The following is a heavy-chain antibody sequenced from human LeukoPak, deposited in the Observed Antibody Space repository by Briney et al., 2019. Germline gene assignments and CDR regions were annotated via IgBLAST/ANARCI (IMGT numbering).Heavy chain of an antibody. CDR2: VHTSEST. V-gene: IGHV4-4*07. D-gene: IGHD1-26*01. J-gene: IGHJ4*02. Sequence: SETLSLTCTVSGGSISGYYWSWIRQSAGKGLEWIGCVHTSESTSYNPSLKSRVTVSVDTSKNQFSLKLSSATAADTAVYYCARGKALSGTYYYYFDYWGQGTLVTVSS. CDR1: GGSISGYY. CDR3: ARGKALSGTYYYYFDY.